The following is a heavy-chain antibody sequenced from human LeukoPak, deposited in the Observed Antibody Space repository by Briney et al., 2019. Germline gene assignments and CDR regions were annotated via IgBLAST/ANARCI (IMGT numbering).Heavy chain of an antibody. CDR2: IGASGGSA. V-gene: IGHV3-23*01. Sequence: GGSLRLSCEGSGFVFSIYAIHWVRQAPGKGLEWVSSIGASGGSAFYADFVKGRFTSSRDNFRNTLYLQMNYLRVDDTAIYYCTKPVGAPVRGWFDPWGQGTLVTVSS. CDR3: TKPVGAPVRGWFDP. D-gene: IGHD1-26*01. CDR1: GFVFSIYA. J-gene: IGHJ5*02.